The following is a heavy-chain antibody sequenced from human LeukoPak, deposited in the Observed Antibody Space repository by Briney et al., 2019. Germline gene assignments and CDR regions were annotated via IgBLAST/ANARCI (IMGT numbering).Heavy chain of an antibody. D-gene: IGHD5/OR15-5a*01. Sequence: GGSLRLSCAASGFTFSSYSMNWVRQAPGKGLEWVANIDQDGSDKNCVGSVKGRFTISRDDAKNSLFLQMNSLRAEDTAVYYCARESTEDRPGSWGQGTLVTVSS. V-gene: IGHV3-7*01. CDR3: ARESTEDRPGS. CDR1: GFTFSSYS. CDR2: IDQDGSDK. J-gene: IGHJ5*02.